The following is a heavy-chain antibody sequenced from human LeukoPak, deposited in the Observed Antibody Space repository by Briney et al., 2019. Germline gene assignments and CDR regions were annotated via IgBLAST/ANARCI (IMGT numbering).Heavy chain of an antibody. CDR3: ARDKRGSGSFTLDY. V-gene: IGHV3-30-3*01. Sequence: GGSLRLSCAASGFTFSSYAMHWVRQASGKGLEWVAVISYDGSNKYYADSVKGRFTISRDNSKNTLYLQMNSLRAEDTAVYYCARDKRGSGSFTLDYWGQGTLVTVSS. D-gene: IGHD1-26*01. CDR1: GFTFSSYA. J-gene: IGHJ4*02. CDR2: ISYDGSNK.